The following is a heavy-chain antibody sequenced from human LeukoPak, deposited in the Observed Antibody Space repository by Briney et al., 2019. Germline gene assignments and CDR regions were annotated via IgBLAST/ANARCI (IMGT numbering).Heavy chain of an antibody. CDR3: AREGYYDSSGYYFPADYYGMDV. D-gene: IGHD3-22*01. Sequence: GGSLRLSCAASGFTVSSNYMSWVRQAPGKGLEWVSVIYSGGSTYYADSVKGRFTISRDNSKNTLYLQMNSLRAEDTAVYYCAREGYYDSSGYYFPADYYGMDVWGQGTTVTVSS. CDR2: IYSGGST. J-gene: IGHJ6*02. CDR1: GFTVSSNY. V-gene: IGHV3-53*01.